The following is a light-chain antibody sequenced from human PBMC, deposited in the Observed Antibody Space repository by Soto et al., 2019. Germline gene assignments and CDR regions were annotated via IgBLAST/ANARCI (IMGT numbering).Light chain of an antibody. CDR2: AAS. Sequence: DIQMTQSPSSLSASVEDRVIITCRASQSISNHLNWYQQKPGKAPKLLIFAASSLQSGVPSRFSGSGSGTEFTLTISRLQPNDFATYFCHSRAFGQGTRLEIK. V-gene: IGKV1-39*01. CDR1: QSISNH. CDR3: HSRA. J-gene: IGKJ5*01.